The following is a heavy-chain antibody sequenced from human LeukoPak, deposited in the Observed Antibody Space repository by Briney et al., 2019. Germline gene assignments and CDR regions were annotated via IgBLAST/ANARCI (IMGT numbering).Heavy chain of an antibody. CDR2: IYYSGST. J-gene: IGHJ4*02. D-gene: IGHD3-22*01. V-gene: IGHV4-59*01. Sequence: PETLSLTCTVSGGSISSYYWSWIRQPPGKGLEWIGYIYYSGSTNYNPSLKSRVTISVDTSKNQFSLKLSSVTAADTAVYYCARDSYYDSSGYYYWGQGTLVTVSS. CDR1: GGSISSYY. CDR3: ARDSYYDSSGYYY.